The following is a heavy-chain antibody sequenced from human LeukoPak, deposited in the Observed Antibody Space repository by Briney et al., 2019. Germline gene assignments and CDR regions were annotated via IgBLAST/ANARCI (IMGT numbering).Heavy chain of an antibody. CDR1: GYTFTSYG. CDR2: ISPYNGDT. J-gene: IGHJ4*02. CDR3: ARKLYDSSRYGQTYYFDY. D-gene: IGHD3-22*01. V-gene: IGHV1-18*01. Sequence: ASVKLSCKASGYTFTSYGISWVRQAPGQGLEWMGWISPYNGDTGYAQKLQGRVTMTTDTSTSIAYMDLGSLRSGDTAVYYCARKLYDSSRYGQTYYFDYWGQGTLVTVSS.